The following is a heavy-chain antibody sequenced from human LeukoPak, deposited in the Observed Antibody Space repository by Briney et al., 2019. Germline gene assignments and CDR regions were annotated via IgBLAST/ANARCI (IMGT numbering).Heavy chain of an antibody. V-gene: IGHV4-34*01. J-gene: IGHJ4*02. Sequence: PSETLSLTCAAYGGSFSGYYWSWIRQPPGKGLEWIGEINHSGSTNYNPSLKSRVAISVDTSKNQFSLKLSSVTAADTAVYYCARGDPAFDYWGQGTLVTVSS. D-gene: IGHD6-25*01. CDR1: GGSFSGYY. CDR3: ARGDPAFDY. CDR2: INHSGST.